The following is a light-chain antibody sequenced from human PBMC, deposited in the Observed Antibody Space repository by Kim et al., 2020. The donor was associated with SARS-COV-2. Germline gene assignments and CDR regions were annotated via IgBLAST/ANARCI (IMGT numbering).Light chain of an antibody. CDR1: QGVSSY. J-gene: IGKJ3*01. CDR3: QQRSNWEVT. V-gene: IGKV3-11*01. CDR2: DAS. Sequence: LSPGERATPSRRASQGVSSYLAWYQQKPGQAPRLLIYDASNRATGIPARFSGSGSGTDFTLTISSLEPEDFAVYYCQQRSNWEVTFGPGTKVDIK.